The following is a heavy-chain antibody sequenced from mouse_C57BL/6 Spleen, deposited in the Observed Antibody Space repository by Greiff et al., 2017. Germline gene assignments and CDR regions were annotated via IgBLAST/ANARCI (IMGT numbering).Heavy chain of an antibody. CDR1: GYSITSGYY. CDR3: ARDITTVPY. D-gene: IGHD1-1*01. CDR2: ISYDGSN. Sequence: EVHLVESGPGLVKPSQSLSLTCSVTGYSITSGYYWNWIRQFPGNKLEWMGYISYDGSNNYNPSLKNRISITRDTAKNQFFLKLNSVTTEDTATYYCARDITTVPYWGQGTSVTVSS. J-gene: IGHJ4*01. V-gene: IGHV3-6*01.